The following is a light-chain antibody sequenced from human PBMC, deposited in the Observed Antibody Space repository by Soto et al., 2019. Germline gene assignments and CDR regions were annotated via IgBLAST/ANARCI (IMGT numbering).Light chain of an antibody. CDR1: SSDVGGFNY. Sequence: QSVLAQPASVSGSPGQSITISCTGTSSDVGGFNYVSWYQQYPGKAPKLLIYDVTNRPSGVSNRFSGSKSGNTASLTISGLQAEDEADYYCSSYTNRRTIIFGGGTKVTVL. CDR3: SSYTNRRTII. J-gene: IGLJ2*01. CDR2: DVT. V-gene: IGLV2-14*03.